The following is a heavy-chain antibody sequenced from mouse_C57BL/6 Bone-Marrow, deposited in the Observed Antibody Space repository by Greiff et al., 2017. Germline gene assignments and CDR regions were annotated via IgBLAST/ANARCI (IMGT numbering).Heavy chain of an antibody. CDR1: GYTFTNYW. Sequence: QVQLQQPGAELVKPGASVKLSCKASGYTFTNYWMHWVKQRPGQGLEWIGMMHPNGGSPDYNEKFKSEATLSVAKSSRTAYMELSSLTSEDSAVYYCARSYDYDDYTMDYWGQGTSVTVSS. CDR3: ARSYDYDDYTMDY. J-gene: IGHJ4*01. V-gene: IGHV1-64*01. D-gene: IGHD2-4*01. CDR2: MHPNGGSP.